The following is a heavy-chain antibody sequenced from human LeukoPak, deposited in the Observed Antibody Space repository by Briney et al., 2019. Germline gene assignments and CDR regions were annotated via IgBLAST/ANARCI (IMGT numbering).Heavy chain of an antibody. CDR3: ARGRTSSWYFDY. CDR1: GFTFSGYN. D-gene: IGHD6-13*01. V-gene: IGHV3-48*02. CDR2: ITSSSSTI. Sequence: QTGGSLRLSCAASGFTFSGYNMNCVRQAPGKGLEWVSFITSSSSTIYYADSVKGRFTISRDNAKNSLYLQMNSLRDEDTAVYFCARGRTSSWYFDYWGQGTLVTVSS. J-gene: IGHJ4*02.